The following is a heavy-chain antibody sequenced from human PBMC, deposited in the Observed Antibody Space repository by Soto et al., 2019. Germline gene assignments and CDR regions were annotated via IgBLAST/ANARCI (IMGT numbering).Heavy chain of an antibody. D-gene: IGHD6-6*01. Sequence: EVQLVESGGGLIQPGGSLRLSCAASGFTVSSNYMSWVRQAPGKGLEWVSVIYSGYGGGSTYYADSVKGRFTISRDNSKNTLYLQMNSLRVEDTAVYYCARVRSSSPNYYFDYWGQGTLVTVSS. CDR3: ARVRSSSPNYYFDY. J-gene: IGHJ4*02. CDR2: IYSGYGGGST. V-gene: IGHV3-53*01. CDR1: GFTVSSNY.